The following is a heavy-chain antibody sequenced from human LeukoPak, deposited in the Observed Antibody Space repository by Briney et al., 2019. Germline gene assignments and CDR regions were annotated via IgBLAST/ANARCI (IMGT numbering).Heavy chain of an antibody. CDR2: IIPIFGTA. D-gene: IGHD6-13*01. J-gene: IGHJ5*02. CDR3: ARDIAPSNWFDP. CDR1: GGTFSSYA. V-gene: IGHV1-69*13. Sequence: GASVKVSCKASGGTFSSYAISWVRQAPGQGLEWMGGIIPIFGTANYAQKFQGRVTITADESTSTAYMELSSLRSEDTAVYYCARDIAPSNWFDPWGQGTLVTVSS.